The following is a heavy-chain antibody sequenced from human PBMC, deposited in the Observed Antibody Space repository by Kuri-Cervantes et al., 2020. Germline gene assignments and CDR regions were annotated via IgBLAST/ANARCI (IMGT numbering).Heavy chain of an antibody. CDR3: ARGLTYYDILTGYSPRYFDY. J-gene: IGHJ4*02. Sequence: GESLKISCAASGFTFSDYYMSWIRQAPGKGLEWVSYISSSGSTIYYADSVKGRFTISRDNAKNSLYLQMNSLRAEDTAVYYCARGLTYYDILTGYSPRYFDYWGQGTLVTVSS. CDR2: ISSSGSTI. V-gene: IGHV3-11*01. D-gene: IGHD3-9*01. CDR1: GFTFSDYY.